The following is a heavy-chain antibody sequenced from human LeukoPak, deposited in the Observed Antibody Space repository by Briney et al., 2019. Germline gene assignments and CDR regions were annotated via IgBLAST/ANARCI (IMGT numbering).Heavy chain of an antibody. V-gene: IGHV3-43*01. CDR2: SSWDGGST. J-gene: IGHJ4*02. Sequence: PGGSLRLACAASGFTFDDYTMHWVRQAPGKGLEWVSLSSWDGGSTYYADSVKGRFTISRDNSKNSLYRQMKSLRTEDTAFDYCAKNFDYYDTGGLGYWGQGTLVTVSS. D-gene: IGHD3-22*01. CDR3: AKNFDYYDTGGLGY. CDR1: GFTFDDYT.